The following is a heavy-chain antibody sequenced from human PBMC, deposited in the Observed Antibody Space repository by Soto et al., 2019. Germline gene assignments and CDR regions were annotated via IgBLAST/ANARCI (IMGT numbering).Heavy chain of an antibody. CDR2: IYSGGST. Sequence: EVQLVESGGGLIQPGGSLRLSCAASGFTVSSNYMSWVRQAPGKGLEWVSVIYSGGSTYYADSVKGRFTISRDNSKNTRYLQMNSLRAEDTAVYYCARDRTYSSGWYSDYWGQGTLVTVSS. D-gene: IGHD6-19*01. J-gene: IGHJ4*02. V-gene: IGHV3-53*01. CDR1: GFTVSSNY. CDR3: ARDRTYSSGWYSDY.